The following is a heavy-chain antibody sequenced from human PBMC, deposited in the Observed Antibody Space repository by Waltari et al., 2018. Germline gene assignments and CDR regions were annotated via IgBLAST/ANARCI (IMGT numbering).Heavy chain of an antibody. CDR2: MTADGRSR. CDR1: GFSFSHYP. V-gene: IGHV3-23*01. J-gene: IGHJ2*01. D-gene: IGHD4-17*01. CDR3: AKADFGDPFWYFDL. Sequence: EVQLLESGGGLVQPGGSLRLSCAASGFSFSHYPMAWVRQAPGSVLGWVSTMTADGRSRNYAYSVKGRFTISRDNSQNTLDLQMNTLRAEDTAVYFCAKADFGDPFWYFDLWGRGTLVTVSA.